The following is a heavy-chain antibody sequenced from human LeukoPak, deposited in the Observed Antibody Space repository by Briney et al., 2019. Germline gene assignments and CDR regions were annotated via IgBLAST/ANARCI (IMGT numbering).Heavy chain of an antibody. CDR1: GFTFSSYG. D-gene: IGHD2-15*01. CDR2: ISYDGSNK. V-gene: IGHV3-30*18. J-gene: IGHJ4*02. CDR3: AKARGSIDY. Sequence: TGRSLRLSCAASGFTFSSYGMHWVRQAPGKGLEWVAVISYDGSNKYYADSVKGRFTISRDNSKNTLYLQMNSLRAEDTAVYYCAKARGSIDYGGQGTLVTVSS.